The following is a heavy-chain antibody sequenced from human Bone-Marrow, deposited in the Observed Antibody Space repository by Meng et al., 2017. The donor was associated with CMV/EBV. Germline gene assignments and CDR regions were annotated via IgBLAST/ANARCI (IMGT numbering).Heavy chain of an antibody. J-gene: IGHJ4*02. V-gene: IGHV5-51*01. D-gene: IGHD2-2*01. CDR2: VYPGDSST. Sequence: SYCVGWVRQLPREGRQWMGIVYPGDSSTSYSPSFQGQVTISADKSISTAYLQLSSLNASDTAMYFCARERSGVVRVSGVPAALFDYWGQGTLVTVSS. CDR1: SYC. CDR3: ARERSGVVRVSGVPAALFDY.